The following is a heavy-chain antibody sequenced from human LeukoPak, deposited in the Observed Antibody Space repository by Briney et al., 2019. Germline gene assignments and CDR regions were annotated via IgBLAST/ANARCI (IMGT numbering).Heavy chain of an antibody. D-gene: IGHD3-10*01. CDR2: IRYDGSNK. CDR1: GFTFSSYG. Sequence: GGSLRLSCAASGFTFSSYGMHWVRQAPGKGLEWVAFIRYDGSNKYYADSVKGRFTISRDNSKNTLYLQMNSLRAEDTAVYYCARVSYYGSGRPYYFDYWGQGTLVTVSS. V-gene: IGHV3-30*02. CDR3: ARVSYYGSGRPYYFDY. J-gene: IGHJ4*02.